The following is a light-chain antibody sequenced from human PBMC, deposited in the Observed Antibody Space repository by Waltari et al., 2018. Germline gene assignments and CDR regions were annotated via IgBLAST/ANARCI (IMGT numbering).Light chain of an antibody. Sequence: QSVLIQPPSASGTPGQRVTISCSGGSSNIGSSTVNWYQQLPGTAPNLLIHSNDQRPSWVPGRISGSKSGTSASLAISGLQSEDEAHYFCAAWDGSLNGLVFGGGTELTVL. CDR1: SSNIGSST. CDR3: AAWDGSLNGLV. CDR2: SND. V-gene: IGLV1-44*01. J-gene: IGLJ2*01.